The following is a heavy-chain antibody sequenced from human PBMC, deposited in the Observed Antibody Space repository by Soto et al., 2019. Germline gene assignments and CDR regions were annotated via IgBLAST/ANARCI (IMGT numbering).Heavy chain of an antibody. D-gene: IGHD1-26*01. J-gene: IGHJ4*02. Sequence: SVKVSCKASGYTFTSYGISWVRQAPGQGLEWMGWISAYNANTNYAQKLQGRVTMTTDTSTSTSYMELRSLRSDDTAVYFCARDRLGATGDYWGQGTLVTVSS. CDR2: ISAYNANT. V-gene: IGHV1-18*01. CDR1: GYTFTSYG. CDR3: ARDRLGATGDY.